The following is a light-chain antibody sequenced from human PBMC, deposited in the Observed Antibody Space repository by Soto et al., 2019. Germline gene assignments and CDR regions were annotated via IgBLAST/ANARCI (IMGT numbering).Light chain of an antibody. J-gene: IGLJ2*01. CDR3: AAWEDSLSGPV. CDR2: RNN. CDR1: SSNIGSNY. V-gene: IGLV1-47*01. Sequence: QSVLTQPPSASGTPGQRVTISCSGSSSNIGSNYVYWYQQLPGTAPKLLIYRNNQRPSAVPDRFSGSKSGTSASLAISGLRSEDEADYYCAAWEDSLSGPVFGGGTKLTVL.